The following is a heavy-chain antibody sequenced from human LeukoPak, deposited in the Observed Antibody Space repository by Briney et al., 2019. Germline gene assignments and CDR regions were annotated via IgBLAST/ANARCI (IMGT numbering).Heavy chain of an antibody. CDR1: GYSFTSYW. J-gene: IGHJ4*02. CDR2: IYPGDSDT. CDR3: ARHSMGENDFWSGYYPYYFDY. Sequence: PGESLKTSCKGSGYSFTSYWIGWVRQMPGKGLEWMGIIYPGDSDTRYSPSFQGQVTISADKSISTAYLQWSSLKASDTAMYYCARHSMGENDFWSGYYPYYFDYWGQGTLVTVSS. V-gene: IGHV5-51*01. D-gene: IGHD3-3*01.